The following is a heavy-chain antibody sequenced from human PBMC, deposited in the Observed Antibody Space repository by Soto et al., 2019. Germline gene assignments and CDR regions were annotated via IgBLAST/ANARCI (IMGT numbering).Heavy chain of an antibody. CDR1: GFTFSSYA. CDR2: ISGSGGST. J-gene: IGHJ3*02. CDR3: AKGPDYYDSSGYYAFDI. D-gene: IGHD3-22*01. Sequence: GSLRLSCAASGFTFSSYAMSWVRQAPGKGLEWVSAISGSGGSTYYADSVKGRFTISRDNSKNTLYLQMNSLRAEDTAVYYCAKGPDYYDSSGYYAFDIWGQGTMVTVSS. V-gene: IGHV3-23*01.